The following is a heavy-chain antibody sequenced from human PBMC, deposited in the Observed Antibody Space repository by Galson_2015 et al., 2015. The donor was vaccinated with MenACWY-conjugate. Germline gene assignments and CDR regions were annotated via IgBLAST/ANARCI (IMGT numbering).Heavy chain of an antibody. Sequence: CAGSAFTFSNAYMSWVRQAPGKGLAWVGRIKSQTDGGKIDYAAPVKGRFTISRDDSKNTLYLQMNSLKIEDTAVYYCTTHKPDSWGGLLFHFYMDVWGKGTTVTVSS. J-gene: IGHJ6*03. CDR3: TTHKPDSWGGLLFHFYMDV. V-gene: IGHV3-15*01. CDR2: IKSQTDGGKI. CDR1: AFTFSNAY. D-gene: IGHD2-21*01.